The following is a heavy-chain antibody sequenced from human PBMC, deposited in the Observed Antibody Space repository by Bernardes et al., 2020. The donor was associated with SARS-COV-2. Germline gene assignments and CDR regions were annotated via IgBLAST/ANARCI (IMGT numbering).Heavy chain of an antibody. CDR1: GYTFTGYY. J-gene: IGHJ6*02. CDR3: ALPPTNYDRYGMDV. V-gene: IGHV1-2*02. CDR2: INPNSGGT. Sequence: VKVSCMASGYTFTGYYMHWVRQAPGQGLEWMGWINPNSGGTNYAQKFQDRVTMTRDTSISTAYMELSRLRSDDTAVYYCALPPTNYDRYGMDVWGQGTTVTVSS. D-gene: IGHD3-22*01.